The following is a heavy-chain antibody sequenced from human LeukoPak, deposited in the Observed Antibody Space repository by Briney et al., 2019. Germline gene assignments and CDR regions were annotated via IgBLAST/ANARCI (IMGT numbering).Heavy chain of an antibody. CDR3: ARGTSPFDP. Sequence: GGSLRLSCAASGFTFSSYSMNWVRQAPGKGLEWISYITSSSTIYYADSVKGRFTISRDNAKNSLYLQMNSLRDEDTAVYYCARGTSPFDPWGRGTLVTVSS. V-gene: IGHV3-48*02. CDR2: ITSSSTI. J-gene: IGHJ5*02. CDR1: GFTFSSYS.